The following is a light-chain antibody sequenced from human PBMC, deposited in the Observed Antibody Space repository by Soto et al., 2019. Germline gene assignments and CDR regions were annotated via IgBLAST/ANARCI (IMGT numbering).Light chain of an antibody. J-gene: IGKJ1*01. CDR2: AAS. CDR1: QSVGSN. CDR3: QQYNNWPPWT. V-gene: IGKV3-15*01. Sequence: EIVMTQSPATLSLSPGERATLSCRSSQSVGSNLAWYQQKSGQAPRLLMYAASTRATGIPARFSGSGSGTEFTLTITSLQSEDFAVYFCQQYNNWPPWTFGQGTKVDI.